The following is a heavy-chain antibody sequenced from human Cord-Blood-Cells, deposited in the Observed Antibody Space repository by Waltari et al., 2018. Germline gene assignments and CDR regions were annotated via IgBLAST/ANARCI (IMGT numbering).Heavy chain of an antibody. D-gene: IGHD3-10*01. CDR3: ARGGYYYGSGSYYYYYGMDV. CDR2: IIPIFGTA. V-gene: IGHV1-69*01. CDR1: GGTFSSYA. Sequence: QSGAEVKKPGSSVKVSCKASGGTFSSYAISWVRQAPGQGLEWMGGIIPIFGTANYAQKFQGRVPITADESTSTAYMELSSLRSEDTAVYYCARGGYYYGSGSYYYYYGMDVWGQGTTVTVSS. J-gene: IGHJ6*02.